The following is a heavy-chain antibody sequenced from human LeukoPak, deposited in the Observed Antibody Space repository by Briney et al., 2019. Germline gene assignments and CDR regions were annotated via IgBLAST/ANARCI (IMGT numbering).Heavy chain of an antibody. D-gene: IGHD6-13*01. CDR2: IYWNGGST. Sequence: GGPLRLFCAASGFTLDDYGMSWLRHAPGKGLECVSGIYWNGGSTGYADSVKGRFTIYRDNAKNSLYLQMNSLRAEDTALYYCARGASSSSWYLIDYWGQGTLVTVSS. CDR1: GFTLDDYG. V-gene: IGHV3-20*04. CDR3: ARGASSSSWYLIDY. J-gene: IGHJ4*02.